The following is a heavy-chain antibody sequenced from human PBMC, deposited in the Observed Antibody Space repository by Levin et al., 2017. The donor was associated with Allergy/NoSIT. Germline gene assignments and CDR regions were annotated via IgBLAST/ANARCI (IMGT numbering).Heavy chain of an antibody. D-gene: IGHD3-10*01. J-gene: IGHJ3*02. CDR3: AGIITMVRGVIITPGAFDI. Sequence: ASETLSLTCTVSGGSISSYYWSWIRQPPGKGLEWIGYIYYSGSTNYNPSLKSRVTISVDTSKNQFSLKLSSVTAADTAVYYCAGIITMVRGVIITPGAFDIWGQGTMVTVSS. CDR2: IYYSGST. V-gene: IGHV4-59*08. CDR1: GGSISSYY.